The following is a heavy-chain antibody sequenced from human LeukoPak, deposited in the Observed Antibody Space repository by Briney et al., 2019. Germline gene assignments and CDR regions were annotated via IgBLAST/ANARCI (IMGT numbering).Heavy chain of an antibody. CDR3: ARGSYGRAFDY. D-gene: IGHD5-18*01. CDR2: ISSSSYI. J-gene: IGHJ4*02. CDR1: GFTFSSYS. Sequence: GGSLRLSCAASGFTFSSYSMNWVRQAPGKGLEWVSSISSSSYIYYADSVKGRFTISRDNAKNSLYLQMNSLRAEDTAVYYCARGSYGRAFDYWGQGTLVTVSS. V-gene: IGHV3-21*01.